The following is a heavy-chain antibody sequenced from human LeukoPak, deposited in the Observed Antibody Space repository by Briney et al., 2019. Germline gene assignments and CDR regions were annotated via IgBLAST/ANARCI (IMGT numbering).Heavy chain of an antibody. CDR3: ARTKSIAQLTFDY. CDR1: GGSISSYY. Sequence: SETLSLTCTVSGGSISSYYWSWIRQSPGKGLEWIGYIHYSGSTNYNPSLKSRVTISVDRSKNQFSLKLSSVTAADTAVYYCARTKSIAQLTFDYWGQGTLVTVSS. V-gene: IGHV4-59*12. J-gene: IGHJ4*02. CDR2: IHYSGST. D-gene: IGHD6-6*01.